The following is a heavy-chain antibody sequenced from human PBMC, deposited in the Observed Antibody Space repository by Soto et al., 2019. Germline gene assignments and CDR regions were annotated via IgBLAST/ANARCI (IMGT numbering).Heavy chain of an antibody. Sequence: QVQLVESGGSVVQPGRSLRLSCAASGFTFSHYAMNWVRQAPGKGLEWVALMSYDGSNEYYADSVKGRFTISRDNSKNTLYLQMNSLRAEDTAVYYCAKDGSHNFDYWGQGTLVTVSS. CDR2: MSYDGSNE. V-gene: IGHV3-30*18. CDR1: GFTFSHYA. J-gene: IGHJ4*02. CDR3: AKDGSHNFDY. D-gene: IGHD1-26*01.